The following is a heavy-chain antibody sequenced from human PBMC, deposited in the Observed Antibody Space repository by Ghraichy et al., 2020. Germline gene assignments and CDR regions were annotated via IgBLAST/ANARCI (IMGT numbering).Heavy chain of an antibody. CDR1: NGSFSGHY. CDR2: INDSGST. V-gene: IGHV4-34*01. J-gene: IGHJ4*02. Sequence: GSLRLSCAVCNGSFSGHYWSWIRQPPGKGLEWIGEINDSGSTNYNPSLKSRVTISVDTSKKQFSLNLSSVTAADTAVYYCARGRDYYNFLSGYYSSDYWGQGNLVTVSS. CDR3: ARGRDYYNFLSGYYSSDY. D-gene: IGHD3-3*01.